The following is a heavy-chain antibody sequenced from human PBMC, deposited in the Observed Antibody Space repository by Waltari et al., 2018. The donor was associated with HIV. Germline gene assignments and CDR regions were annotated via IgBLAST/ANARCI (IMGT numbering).Heavy chain of an antibody. V-gene: IGHV3-7*01. D-gene: IGHD6-19*01. CDR2: IKTDGSDM. Sequence: DVQLVESGGGFFNPGESLRLSCAAAGFNFNDYWMTWVRQTPGKGLEWVTNIKTDGSDMYYADSVKGRFTVFRDSAKKVVYLQMKSVRVNDTGTYYCARSSSGQLDAWGPGTQVHVFS. CDR1: GFNFNDYW. CDR3: ARSSSGQLDA. J-gene: IGHJ1*01.